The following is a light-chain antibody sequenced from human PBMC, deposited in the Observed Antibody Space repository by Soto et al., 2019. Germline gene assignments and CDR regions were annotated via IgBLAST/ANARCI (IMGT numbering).Light chain of an antibody. J-gene: IGKJ4*01. CDR1: QSVSKY. Sequence: EIVLTQSPATLSLSPGVRATLSCLASQSVSKYLAWYQKKPGQAPRLLIYDASNRATGIPARFSGSGSGTDFTLSISSLEPEDLAVYYCQQRSNWPPLTFGGGTKVDIK. CDR3: QQRSNWPPLT. V-gene: IGKV3-11*01. CDR2: DAS.